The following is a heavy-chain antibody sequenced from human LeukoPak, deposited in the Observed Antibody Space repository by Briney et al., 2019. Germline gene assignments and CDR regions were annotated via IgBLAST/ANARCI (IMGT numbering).Heavy chain of an antibody. Sequence: ASVKVSCKASGYTFTGYYMHWVRQAPGQGLEWMGWINPNSGGTNYAQKFQGRVTMTRDTSISTAYMELSRLRSDDTAVYYCARVRNWGSVQIFDYWGQGTLVTVSS. CDR1: GYTFTGYY. CDR2: INPNSGGT. V-gene: IGHV1-2*02. D-gene: IGHD7-27*01. J-gene: IGHJ4*02. CDR3: ARVRNWGSVQIFDY.